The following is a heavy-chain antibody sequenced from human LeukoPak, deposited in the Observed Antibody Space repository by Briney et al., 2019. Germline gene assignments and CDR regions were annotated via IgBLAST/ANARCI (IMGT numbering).Heavy chain of an antibody. D-gene: IGHD3-10*01. CDR1: GFTCSSYW. CDR3: AREVWFGELLSTYYYMDV. Sequence: GGSLRLSCAASGFTCSSYWMSWVRQAPGKGLEWVANIKQDGSEKYYVDSVKGRFTISRDNAKNSLYLQMNSLRAEDTAVYYCAREVWFGELLSTYYYMDVWGKGTTVTISS. CDR2: IKQDGSEK. V-gene: IGHV3-7*01. J-gene: IGHJ6*03.